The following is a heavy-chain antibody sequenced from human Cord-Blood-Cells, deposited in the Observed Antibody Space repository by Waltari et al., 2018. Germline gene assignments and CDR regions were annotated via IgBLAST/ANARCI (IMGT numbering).Heavy chain of an antibody. CDR3: ASGQWELRVYDY. CDR1: GYSISSGYY. V-gene: IGHV4-38-2*01. CDR2: IYHSGRT. J-gene: IGHJ4*02. D-gene: IGHD1-26*01. Sequence: QVQLQESGPGLVKPSETLSLTCAVSGYSISSGYYWGWIRQPPGKGLEWIGSIYHSGRTYYNPSLKSRVTISVDTSKNQFSLKLSSVTAADPAVYYCASGQWELRVYDYWGQGTLVTVSS.